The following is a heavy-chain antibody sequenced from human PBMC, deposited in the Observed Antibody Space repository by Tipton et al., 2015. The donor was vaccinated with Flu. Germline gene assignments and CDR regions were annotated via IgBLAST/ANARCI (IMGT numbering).Heavy chain of an antibody. Sequence: SLRLSCAASGFSFSDYWMHWVRQAPGKGLEWVANINHDGSQKHYVDSVKGRFTISRDNPVNSMYMQMNSLRAEDTAVYYCVRAIYNSDNYSGQGTLVTVSS. D-gene: IGHD1-14*01. CDR1: GFSFSDYW. J-gene: IGHJ4*02. V-gene: IGHV3-7*01. CDR2: INHDGSQK. CDR3: VRAIYNSDNY.